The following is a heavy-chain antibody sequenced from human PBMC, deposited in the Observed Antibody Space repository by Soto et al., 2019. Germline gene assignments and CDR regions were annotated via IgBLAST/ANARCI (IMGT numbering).Heavy chain of an antibody. D-gene: IGHD1-1*01. Sequence: SETLSLTCSVCGGSIASAESYWSWISQHPGKGLEWIGYIYYSGSTYYNPSLKSRLTISFDSSKNQFSLRLSSVTAADTAVYYCARVWDDAEFCFDYWGAGTLVTGSS. V-gene: IGHV4-31*03. CDR2: IYYSGST. CDR3: ARVWDDAEFCFDY. CDR1: GGSIASAESY. J-gene: IGHJ4*02.